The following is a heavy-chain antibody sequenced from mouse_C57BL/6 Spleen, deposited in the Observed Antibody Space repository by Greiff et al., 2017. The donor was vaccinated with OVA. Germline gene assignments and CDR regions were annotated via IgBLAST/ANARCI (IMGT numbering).Heavy chain of an antibody. D-gene: IGHD1-1*01. CDR2: IYPGSGST. J-gene: IGHJ2*01. V-gene: IGHV1-55*01. CDR3: ARDYYGSSYYFDY. Sequence: QVQLQQPGAELVKPGASVKMSCKASGYTFTSYWITWVKQRPGQGLEWIGDIYPGSGSTNYNEKFKSKATLTVDTSSCTAYMQLSSLTSEDSAVYYCARDYYGSSYYFDYWGQGTTLTVSS. CDR1: GYTFTSYW.